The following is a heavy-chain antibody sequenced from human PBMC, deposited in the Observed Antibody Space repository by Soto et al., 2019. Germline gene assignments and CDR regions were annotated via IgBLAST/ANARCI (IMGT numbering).Heavy chain of an antibody. CDR2: INYSGST. Sequence: QVQLQESGPGLVKPSQTLSLTCTVSGGSISSGGYFWSWIRQHPGKGLEWIGDINYSGSTYSNPSLQSRVTISVDTSKNPFSLKLSSVTAADTPVYYCARDILLWFGELPPRAHDAFDIWGQGTMVTVSS. CDR3: ARDILLWFGELPPRAHDAFDI. CDR1: GGSISSGGYF. J-gene: IGHJ3*02. V-gene: IGHV4-31*03. D-gene: IGHD3-10*01.